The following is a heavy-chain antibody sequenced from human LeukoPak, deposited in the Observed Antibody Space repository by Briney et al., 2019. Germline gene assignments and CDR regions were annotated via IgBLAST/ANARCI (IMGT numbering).Heavy chain of an antibody. CDR1: GYTFTSYG. V-gene: IGHV1-18*04. D-gene: IGHD3-10*01. J-gene: IGHJ5*02. CDR2: ISAYNGNT. Sequence: GSVKVSCKASGYTFTSYGISWVRQAPGQGLEWMGWISAYNGNTNYAQKLQGRVTMTTDTSTSTAYMELRSLRSDDTAVYYCARVRWAYGSGSYPYWFDPWGQGTLVTVSS. CDR3: ARVRWAYGSGSYPYWFDP.